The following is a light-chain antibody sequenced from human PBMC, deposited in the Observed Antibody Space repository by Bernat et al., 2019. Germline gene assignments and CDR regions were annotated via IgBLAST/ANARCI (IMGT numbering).Light chain of an antibody. V-gene: IGLV1-47*01. J-gene: IGLJ1*01. CDR2: RTS. CDR1: RSNIGIDY. CDR3: AAWDDSLVGYV. Sequence: QSVLTPPPSTSGHPGQMVTIACSCSRSNIGIDYVNWYQQLPRTPPKLLIYRTSRRPSGVSDRFSGSKSGTSASLAITGLRSEDEADYYCAAWDDSLVGYVFGTGTQVTVL.